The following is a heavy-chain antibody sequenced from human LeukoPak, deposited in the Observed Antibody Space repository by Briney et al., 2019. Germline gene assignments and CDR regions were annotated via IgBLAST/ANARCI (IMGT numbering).Heavy chain of an antibody. Sequence: GGSLRLSCVASGFTLSYYWMHWVRQPPGKGLEWVSSIRWNSGRVDYADSVKGRFTISRDNAKNSLYLQMNSLRAEDTALYYCAKDMLAVAGPGAFDYWGQGTLVTVSS. CDR1: GFTLSYYW. CDR3: AKDMLAVAGPGAFDY. CDR2: IRWNSGRV. D-gene: IGHD6-19*01. J-gene: IGHJ4*02. V-gene: IGHV3-9*01.